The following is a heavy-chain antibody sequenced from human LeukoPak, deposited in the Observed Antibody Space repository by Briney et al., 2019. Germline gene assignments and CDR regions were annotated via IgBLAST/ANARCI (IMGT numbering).Heavy chain of an antibody. CDR1: GYTFTGYY. Sequence: VASVKVSCKASGYTFTGYYLHWIRQAPGQGPEWMGRINPNTGGTNYAQKFQGWVTMTRDTSIGTAYLDLGNLKSDDTAVYYCARDAGIWFGEPNYGVDVWGKGTTVTVSS. V-gene: IGHV1-2*04. J-gene: IGHJ6*04. CDR3: ARDAGIWFGEPNYGVDV. D-gene: IGHD3-10*01. CDR2: INPNTGGT.